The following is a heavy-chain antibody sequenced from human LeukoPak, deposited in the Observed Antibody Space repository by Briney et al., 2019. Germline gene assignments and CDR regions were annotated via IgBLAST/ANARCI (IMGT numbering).Heavy chain of an antibody. V-gene: IGHV3-21*01. Sequence: GGSLRLSCAASGFTFSSYGMHWVRQAPGKGLEWVSSISSSSSYIYYADSVKGRFTISRDNAKNSLYLQMNSLRAEDTAVYYCARCYDFWSGYYPLDYWGQGTLVTVSS. D-gene: IGHD3-3*01. J-gene: IGHJ4*02. CDR1: GFTFSSYG. CDR2: ISSSSSYI. CDR3: ARCYDFWSGYYPLDY.